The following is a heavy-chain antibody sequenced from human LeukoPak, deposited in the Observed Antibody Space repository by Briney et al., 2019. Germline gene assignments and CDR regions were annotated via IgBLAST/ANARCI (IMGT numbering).Heavy chain of an antibody. CDR3: ARRCSSTSCYWAMNAFDI. CDR2: IYYSGST. CDR1: GGSISSYY. J-gene: IGHJ3*02. D-gene: IGHD2-2*01. V-gene: IGHV4-59*08. Sequence: SETLSLTCTVSGGSISSYYWSWIRQPPGKGLEWIGYIYYSGSTNYNPSLKGRVTISVDTSKNQFSLKLSSVTAADTAVYYCARRCSSTSCYWAMNAFDIWGQGTMVTVSS.